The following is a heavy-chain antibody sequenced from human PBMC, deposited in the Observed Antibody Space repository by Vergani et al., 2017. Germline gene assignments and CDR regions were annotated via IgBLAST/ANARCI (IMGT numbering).Heavy chain of an antibody. CDR2: IRYDGSNK. J-gene: IGHJ6*02. V-gene: IGHV3-30*02. Sequence: QVQLVESGGGVVQPGGSLSLSCAASGFTFGSNGRHWVRQAPGRGLEWVAFIRYDGSNKYYADSVKGRFTISRDNSKTTLYLQMNSLRAEDTAVYYCARPMIVVVITTLDYYGMDVWGQGTTVTVSS. CDR1: GFTFGSNG. CDR3: ARPMIVVVITTLDYYGMDV. D-gene: IGHD3-22*01.